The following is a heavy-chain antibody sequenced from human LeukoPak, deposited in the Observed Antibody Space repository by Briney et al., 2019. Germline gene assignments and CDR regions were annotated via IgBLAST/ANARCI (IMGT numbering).Heavy chain of an antibody. J-gene: IGHJ3*02. V-gene: IGHV3-30*02. CDR2: IRYDGSNK. CDR3: ARDHGYYDSSGYNAFDI. Sequence: PGGSLRLSCAASGFTFSSYGMHWVRQAPGKGLEWVAFIRYDGSNKYYADSVKGRFTISRDNSKNTLYLQMNSLRAEDTVVYYCARDHGYYDSSGYNAFDIWGQGTMVTVSS. CDR1: GFTFSSYG. D-gene: IGHD3-22*01.